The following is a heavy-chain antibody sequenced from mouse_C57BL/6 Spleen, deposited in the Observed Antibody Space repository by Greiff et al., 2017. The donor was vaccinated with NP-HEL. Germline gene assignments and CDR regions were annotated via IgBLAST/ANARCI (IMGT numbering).Heavy chain of an antibody. D-gene: IGHD1-1*01. CDR1: GYTFTSYG. J-gene: IGHJ3*01. CDR3: ARWDYGSSRGFAY. CDR2: IYPRSGNT. V-gene: IGHV1-81*01. Sequence: VKLMESGAELARPGASVKLSCKASGYTFTSYGISWVKQRTGQGLEWIGEIYPRSGNTYYNEKFKGKATLTADKSSSTAYMELRSLTSEDSAVYFCARWDYGSSRGFAYWGQGTLVTVSA.